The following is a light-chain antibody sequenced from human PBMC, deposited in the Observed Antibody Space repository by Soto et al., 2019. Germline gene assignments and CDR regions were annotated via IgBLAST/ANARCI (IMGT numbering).Light chain of an antibody. CDR2: DAS. CDR3: QQYDNLSLT. V-gene: IGKV1-33*01. CDR1: QSISSW. J-gene: IGKJ4*01. Sequence: DIQMTQSPSTLSASVGDRVTITCRASQSISSWLAWYRQKPGKAPKLLIYDASNLETGVPSRFSGSGSGTDFTFTISSLQPEDIATYYCQQYDNLSLTFGGGTKVEIK.